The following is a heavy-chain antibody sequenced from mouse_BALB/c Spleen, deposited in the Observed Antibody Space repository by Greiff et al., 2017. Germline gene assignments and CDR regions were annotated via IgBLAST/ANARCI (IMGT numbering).Heavy chain of an antibody. CDR2: ISSGGSYT. CDR3: ARGEDAMDY. Sequence: EVNVVESGGGLVKPGGSLKLSCAASGFTFSSYAMSWVRQSPEKRLEWVAEISSGGSYTYYPDTVTGRFTISRDNAKNTLYLEMSSLRSEDTAMYYCARGEDAMDYWGQGTSVTVSS. J-gene: IGHJ4*01. CDR1: GFTFSSYA. V-gene: IGHV5-9-4*01.